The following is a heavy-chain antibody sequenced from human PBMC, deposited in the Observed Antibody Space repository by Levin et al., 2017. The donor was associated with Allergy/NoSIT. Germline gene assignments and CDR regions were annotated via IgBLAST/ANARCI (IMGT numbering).Heavy chain of an antibody. CDR2: ISGYGDRI. CDR1: GFTFSSYA. Sequence: GGSLRLSCVASGFTFSSYAMSWVRLAPGKGLEWVSAISGYGDRIYYADSVKGRFTISRDNSQKTLYLQINSLRVEDTATYCCAKDYKAYSRCHGVWGQGTQLTVSS. D-gene: IGHD3-16*01. CDR3: AKDYKAYSRCHGV. J-gene: IGHJ4*02. V-gene: IGHV3-23*01.